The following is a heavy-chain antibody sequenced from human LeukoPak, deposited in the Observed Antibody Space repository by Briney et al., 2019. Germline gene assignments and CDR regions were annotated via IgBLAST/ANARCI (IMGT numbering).Heavy chain of an antibody. J-gene: IGHJ6*02. D-gene: IGHD6-19*01. CDR2: IIPIFGTA. V-gene: IGHV1-69*13. CDR1: GGTFSSYA. Sequence: SVKVSCKASGGTFSSYAISWVRQAPGQGLEWMRGIIPIFGTANYAQKFQGRVTITADESTSTAYMELSSLRSEDTAVYYCARSGIAVAGSYYYYYYGMDVWGQGTTVTVSS. CDR3: ARSGIAVAGSYYYYYYGMDV.